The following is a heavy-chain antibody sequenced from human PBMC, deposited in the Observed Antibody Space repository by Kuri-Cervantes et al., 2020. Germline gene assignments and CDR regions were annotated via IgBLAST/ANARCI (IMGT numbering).Heavy chain of an antibody. Sequence: SETLSLTCAVYGGSFSGYYWSWIRQPPEEGLGWIGQMNHSGLTIYNPSLKSRLTISEDTSKNQFSLKLSSVTAADTAVYYCAREGVVIYAFDIWGQGTMVTVSS. V-gene: IGHV4-34*01. CDR2: MNHSGLT. CDR3: AREGVVIYAFDI. J-gene: IGHJ3*02. D-gene: IGHD2-21*01. CDR1: GGSFSGYY.